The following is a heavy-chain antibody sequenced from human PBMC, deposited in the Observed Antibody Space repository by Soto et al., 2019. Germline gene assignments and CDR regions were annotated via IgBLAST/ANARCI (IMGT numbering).Heavy chain of an antibody. CDR2: IHRGGNT. CDR1: GFTVSSYY. CDR3: ARDPGYGLPFLEYLFH. V-gene: IGHV3-66*01. Sequence: EVQLVEYGGGLVQPGGALRLSCSASGFTVSSYYMSGVRQAPGKGLEWVSIIHRGGNTYYADSVKGRFTISRDNSNNMLFHQMNSLRADDTAVYYCARDPGYGLPFLEYLFHRGQGTLVTVSS. J-gene: IGHJ4*02. D-gene: IGHD3-3*01.